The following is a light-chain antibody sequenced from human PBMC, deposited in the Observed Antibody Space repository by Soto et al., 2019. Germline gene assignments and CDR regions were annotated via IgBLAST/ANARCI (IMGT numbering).Light chain of an antibody. Sequence: QSALTQPASVSGSPGQSITISCTGTSSDVGGYNYVSWYQQHPGKAPKLMIYEVSNRPSGVSNRFSGSKSGNTASLTISGLQPEDEADYYCSSFTSRSTFNYVFGTGTKLTVL. J-gene: IGLJ1*01. CDR3: SSFTSRSTFNYV. V-gene: IGLV2-14*01. CDR1: SSDVGGYNY. CDR2: EVS.